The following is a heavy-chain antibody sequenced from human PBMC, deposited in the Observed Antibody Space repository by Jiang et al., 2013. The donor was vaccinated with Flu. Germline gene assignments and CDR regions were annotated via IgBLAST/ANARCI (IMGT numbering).Heavy chain of an antibody. CDR2: TFHGGNT. D-gene: IGHD3-10*01. CDR1: GYSISSGYY. CDR3: AKQTQFWPFD. V-gene: IGHV4-38-2*01. Sequence: PGLVKPSETLSLTCAVSGYSISSGYYWGWIRQSPGKGLEWIGSTFHGGNTHYNPSLKSRATISVDASKNQFSLKLNSLTAADTAVYFCAKQTQFWPFDWGQGT. J-gene: IGHJ4*02.